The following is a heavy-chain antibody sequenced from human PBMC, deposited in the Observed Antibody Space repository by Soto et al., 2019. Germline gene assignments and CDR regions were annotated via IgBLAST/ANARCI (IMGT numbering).Heavy chain of an antibody. V-gene: IGHV1-69*02. CDR3: ANRRVTTAGTSGY. Sequence: QVQLVQSGAEVKKPGSSVKVSCKASGGTFSSYTISWVRQAPGQGLEWMGRIIPILGIANYAQKFQGRVTITADKSTSTAYMELSSLRSEDTAVYYCANRRVTTAGTSGYWGQGTLVTVSS. J-gene: IGHJ4*02. CDR1: GGTFSSYT. D-gene: IGHD6-13*01. CDR2: IIPILGIA.